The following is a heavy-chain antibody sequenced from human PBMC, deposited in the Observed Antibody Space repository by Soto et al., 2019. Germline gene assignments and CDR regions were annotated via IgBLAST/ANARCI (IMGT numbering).Heavy chain of an antibody. Sequence: QVQLVQSGAEVKKPGASVKVSCKASGYTFTSYGISWVRQAPGQGLEWMGWISAYNGNTNYAQKLQGRVTMTTDTSTSTAYMELTSLRSDDTAVYYCARVQYYDFWSGAYWYFDLWGRGTLVTVSS. CDR1: GYTFTSYG. V-gene: IGHV1-18*04. CDR2: ISAYNGNT. CDR3: ARVQYYDFWSGAYWYFDL. D-gene: IGHD3-3*01. J-gene: IGHJ2*01.